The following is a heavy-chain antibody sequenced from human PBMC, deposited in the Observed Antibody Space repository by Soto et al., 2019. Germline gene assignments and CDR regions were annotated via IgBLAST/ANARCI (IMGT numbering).Heavy chain of an antibody. CDR1: GFTFSSYS. CDR2: ISGSGGST. Sequence: GGSLRLSCAASGFTFSSYSMTWVRQAPGKGLEWVSAISGSGGSTYYADSVKGRFTISRDNSKNTLYLQMNSLRAEDTAVYYCAKSGYSYGRFDYWGQGTLVTVSS. D-gene: IGHD5-18*01. J-gene: IGHJ4*02. CDR3: AKSGYSYGRFDY. V-gene: IGHV3-23*01.